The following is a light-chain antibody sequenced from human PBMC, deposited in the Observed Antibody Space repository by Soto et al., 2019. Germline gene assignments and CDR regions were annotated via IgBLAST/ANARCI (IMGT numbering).Light chain of an antibody. CDR2: DAS. V-gene: IGKV3-11*01. CDR3: QQRSNWPPTIT. CDR1: QSVSSY. Sequence: EIVLTQSPATLSLSPGERATLSCRASQSVSSYLAGYQQKPGQAPRLLIYDASNRATGIPARFSGSGSGTDFTLTISSLEPEDFAVYYCQQRSNWPPTITFGGGTKVEIK. J-gene: IGKJ4*01.